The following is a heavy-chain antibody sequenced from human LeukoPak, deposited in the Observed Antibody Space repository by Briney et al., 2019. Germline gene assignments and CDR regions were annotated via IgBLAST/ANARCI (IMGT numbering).Heavy chain of an antibody. CDR3: ASTRDNYYYYGMDV. V-gene: IGHV3-7*01. J-gene: IGHJ6*02. CDR1: GFTFSSYW. Sequence: PGGSLRLSCAASGFTFSSYWMSWVRQAPGKGLEWVANIKQDGSEKYYVDSVKGRFTISRDNAKNSLYLQMNSLRAEDTAVYYCASTRDNYYYYGMDVWGQGTTVTVSS. CDR2: IKQDGSEK.